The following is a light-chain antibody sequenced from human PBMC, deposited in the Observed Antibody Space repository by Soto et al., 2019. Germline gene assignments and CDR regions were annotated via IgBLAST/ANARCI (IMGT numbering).Light chain of an antibody. CDR1: RIVSSY. J-gene: IGKJ4*01. CDR2: DAS. CDR3: QQRSNWLT. V-gene: IGKV3-11*01. Sequence: EIVLTQSPATLSLSPGEWATLSCRARRIVSSYLAWYQQKPGQAPRLLIYDASNRATGIPARFSGSGSGTDFTLTINSLEPEDFAVYYCQQRSNWLTFGGGTKVEIK.